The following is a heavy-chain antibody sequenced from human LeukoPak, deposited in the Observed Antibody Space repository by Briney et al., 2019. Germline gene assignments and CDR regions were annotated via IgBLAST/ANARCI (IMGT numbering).Heavy chain of an antibody. CDR2: IIPIFGTT. Sequence: SVKVSCKASGGTFSNNAISWVRQAPGQGLEWMGGIIPIFGTTNYAQKFQGRVTVTADKSMSTAYMELSSLTSEDTAVYSCARGVTARGFYYYMDIWGKGTTVTISS. V-gene: IGHV1-69*06. J-gene: IGHJ6*03. CDR3: ARGVTARGFYYYMDI. CDR1: GGTFSNNA. D-gene: IGHD2-21*02.